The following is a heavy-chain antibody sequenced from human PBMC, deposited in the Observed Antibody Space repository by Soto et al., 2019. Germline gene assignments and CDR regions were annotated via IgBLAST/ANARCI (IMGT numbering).Heavy chain of an antibody. D-gene: IGHD1-26*01. V-gene: IGHV4-39*01. J-gene: IGHJ4*02. CDR1: GGSISSSSYY. Sequence: SETLSLTCTVSGGSISSSSYYWGWIRQPPGKGLEWIGSIYYSGSTYYNPSLKSRVTISVDTSKNQFSLKLSSVTAADTAVYYCASPRTGGIILYWGQGTLVTVSS. CDR2: IYYSGST. CDR3: ASPRTGGIILY.